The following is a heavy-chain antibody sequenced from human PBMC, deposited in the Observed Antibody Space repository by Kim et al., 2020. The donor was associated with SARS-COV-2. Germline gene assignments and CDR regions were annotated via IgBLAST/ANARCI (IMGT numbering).Heavy chain of an antibody. J-gene: IGHJ4*02. CDR3: ARVSREGSIGQNDFDY. V-gene: IGHV1-8*01. CDR1: GFTFTNYD. CDR2: MNPNSGST. Sequence: ASVKVSCKVSGFTFTNYDINWVRQATGQGLEWMGWMNPNSGSTGYAQKFQGRVTLTRDTSTSTAYMELSSLRSEDTAVYFCARVSREGSIGQNDFDYWCQGTVVTASS. D-gene: IGHD2-2*01.